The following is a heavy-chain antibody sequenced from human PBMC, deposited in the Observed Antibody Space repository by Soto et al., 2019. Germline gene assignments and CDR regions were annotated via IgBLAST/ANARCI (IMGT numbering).Heavy chain of an antibody. CDR2: ISSSSSTI. V-gene: IGHV3-48*02. J-gene: IGHJ6*02. Sequence: GGSLRLSCAASGFTFSSYIMNWVRQSPGKGLEWVSYISSSSSTIYYADSVKGRFTISRDNAKNSLYLQMNSLRDEDTAVYYCARDRVPARYYYYYYGMDVWGQGTTVTVSS. D-gene: IGHD2-2*01. CDR3: ARDRVPARYYYYYYGMDV. CDR1: GFTFSSYI.